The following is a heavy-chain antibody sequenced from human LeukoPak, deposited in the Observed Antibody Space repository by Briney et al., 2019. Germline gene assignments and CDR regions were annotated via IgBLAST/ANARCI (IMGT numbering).Heavy chain of an antibody. CDR3: AREKGFGELFGWFDP. J-gene: IGHJ5*02. CDR2: IYSGGST. V-gene: IGHV3-53*01. CDR1: GFTVSSNY. Sequence: SGGSLRLSCAASGFTVSSNYMSWVRQAPGKGLEWVSVIYSGGSTYYADSVKGRFTISRDNSKNTLYLQVNSLRAEDTAVYYCAREKGFGELFGWFDPWGQGTLVTVSS. D-gene: IGHD3-10*01.